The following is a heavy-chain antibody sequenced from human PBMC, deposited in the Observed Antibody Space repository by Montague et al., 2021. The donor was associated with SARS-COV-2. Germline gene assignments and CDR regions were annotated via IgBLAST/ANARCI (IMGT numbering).Heavy chain of an antibody. CDR3: ARVQGITMIVVVIGAFDI. D-gene: IGHD3-22*01. J-gene: IGHJ3*02. V-gene: IGHV4-31*03. CDR2: IYYSGST. Sequence: TLSLTCTVSGGSISSGGYYWSWIRQHPGKGLEWIGYIYYSGSTYYNPSLKSRGTISVDTSKNQFSLKLSSVTAADTAVYYCARVQGITMIVVVIGAFDIWGQGTMVTVSS. CDR1: GGSISSGGYY.